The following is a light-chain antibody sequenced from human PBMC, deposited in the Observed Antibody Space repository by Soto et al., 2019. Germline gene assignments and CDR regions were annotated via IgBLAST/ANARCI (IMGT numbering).Light chain of an antibody. CDR2: EVS. CDR3: SSYTSSSTVV. Sequence: QSALTQPASVSGSPGQSITISCTGTSSDVGGSNYVSWYQQHPGKAPKLMIYEVSNRPSGVSNRFSGSKSGNTASLTISGLQAEDEADYYCSSYTSSSTVVFGVGTKLTVL. J-gene: IGLJ2*01. V-gene: IGLV2-14*01. CDR1: SSDVGGSNY.